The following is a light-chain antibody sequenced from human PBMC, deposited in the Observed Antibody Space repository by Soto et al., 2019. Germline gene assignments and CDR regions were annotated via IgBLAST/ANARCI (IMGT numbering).Light chain of an antibody. CDR2: DAS. CDR1: QSISSW. V-gene: IGKV1-5*01. J-gene: IGKJ4*01. Sequence: DIQMTQSPSTLSASVGDRVTITCRASQSISSWLAWYQQKPGKAPKLLIYDASSLESGVPSRFSGSGSGTEFTLTISSLQPVDVATYYCQRYDSAPLTFGGGTKVEIK. CDR3: QRYDSAPLT.